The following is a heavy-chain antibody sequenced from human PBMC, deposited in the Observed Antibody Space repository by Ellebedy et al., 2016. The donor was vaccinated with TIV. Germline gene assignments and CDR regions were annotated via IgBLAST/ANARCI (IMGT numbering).Heavy chain of an antibody. V-gene: IGHV4-39*01. CDR3: ARYCISTTCSTNAFDL. Sequence: MPSETLSLTCTVSGGSFSSGTYYGVWIRQPPGKGLEWIGTIYYSGTTYYNPSLESRVTISVDPPQNRFSVRLTSVTAEDTAVYYCARYCISTTCSTNAFDLWGQGTRVTVSS. D-gene: IGHD2-2*02. CDR1: GGSFSSGTYY. J-gene: IGHJ3*01. CDR2: IYYSGTT.